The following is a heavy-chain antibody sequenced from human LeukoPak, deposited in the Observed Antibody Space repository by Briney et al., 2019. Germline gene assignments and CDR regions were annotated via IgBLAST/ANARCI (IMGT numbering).Heavy chain of an antibody. V-gene: IGHV3-30*18. CDR1: GFTFSSYG. D-gene: IGHD3-9*01. CDR2: ISYDGSNK. J-gene: IGHJ4*02. Sequence: GGSLGLSCAASGFTFSSYGMHWVRQAPGKGLEWVAVISYDGSNKYYADSVKGRFTISRDNSKNTLYLQMNSLRAEDTAVYYCAKGRYYDILTGYYYFDYWGQGTLVTVSS. CDR3: AKGRYYDILTGYYYFDY.